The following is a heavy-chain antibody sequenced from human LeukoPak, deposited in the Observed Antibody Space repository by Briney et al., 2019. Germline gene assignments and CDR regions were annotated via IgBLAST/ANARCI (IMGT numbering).Heavy chain of an antibody. J-gene: IGHJ4*02. V-gene: IGHV1-2*02. CDR3: ARDSSGPTYYFDY. Sequence: ASVKVSCKASGYTFTGYYMHWVRQAPGQGLEWMGRINPNSGGANYAQKFQGRVTMTRDTSISTAYMELSSLRVDDTAVYYCARDSSGPTYYFDYWGQGTLVTVSS. CDR2: INPNSGGA. D-gene: IGHD3-22*01. CDR1: GYTFTGYY.